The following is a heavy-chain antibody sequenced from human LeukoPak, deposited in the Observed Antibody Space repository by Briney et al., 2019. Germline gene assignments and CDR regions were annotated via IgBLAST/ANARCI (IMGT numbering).Heavy chain of an antibody. CDR2: IYPTDSDT. J-gene: IGHJ4*02. CDR1: GYTFTNYW. V-gene: IGHV5-51*01. CDR3: ATTSAVAGTYDY. Sequence: GESLKISCQGSGYTFTNYWIGWVRQMPGKGLEWMGIIYPTDSDTRYSPSFQGQVIISADKSISTAYLQWSSLKASDTAMYYCATTSAVAGTYDYWGQGTLVTVSS. D-gene: IGHD6-19*01.